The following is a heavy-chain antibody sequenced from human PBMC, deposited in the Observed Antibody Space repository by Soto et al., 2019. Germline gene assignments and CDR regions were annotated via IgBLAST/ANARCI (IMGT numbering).Heavy chain of an antibody. CDR3: AREFKGLGSSGSYLRYYGMDV. Sequence: ASVKVSWKGSGWTFPSYYMHWVRQAPGQGLEWMGIINPSGGSTSYAQKFQGRVTMTRDTSTSTVYMELSSLRSEDTAVYYCAREFKGLGSSGSYLRYYGMDVWGQGTTVTVSS. CDR1: GWTFPSYY. D-gene: IGHD1-26*01. CDR2: INPSGGST. V-gene: IGHV1-46*01. J-gene: IGHJ6*02.